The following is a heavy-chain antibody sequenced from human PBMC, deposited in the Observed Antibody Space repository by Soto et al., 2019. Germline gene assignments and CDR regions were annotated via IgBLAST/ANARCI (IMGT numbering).Heavy chain of an antibody. Sequence: ASVKVSCKASGYTFTSYYMHWVRQAPGQGLEWMGIINPSGGSTSYAQKFQGRVTMTRDTSTSTVYMELSSLRSEDTAVYYCARDGAALWFGELLYRSPPDYYYYGMDVWGQGTTVNVS. CDR2: INPSGGST. CDR3: ARDGAALWFGELLYRSPPDYYYYGMDV. D-gene: IGHD3-10*01. V-gene: IGHV1-46*01. J-gene: IGHJ6*02. CDR1: GYTFTSYY.